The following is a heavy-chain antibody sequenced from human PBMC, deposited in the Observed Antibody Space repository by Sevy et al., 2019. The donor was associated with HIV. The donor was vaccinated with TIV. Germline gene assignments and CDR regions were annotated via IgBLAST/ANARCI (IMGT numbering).Heavy chain of an antibody. Sequence: GGSLRLSCEVSGSTFKNHGMHWVRQAPGKGLEWLAAIRSDDTAVDHAASVKGRFTISRDIFKNTLYLQMNSLRVEDTAVYYCAKWSGDYPLYYCDFWGQGTLVTVSS. CDR3: AKWSGDYPLYYCDF. J-gene: IGHJ4*02. D-gene: IGHD2-21*02. CDR1: GSTFKNHG. V-gene: IGHV3-30*02. CDR2: IRSDDTAV.